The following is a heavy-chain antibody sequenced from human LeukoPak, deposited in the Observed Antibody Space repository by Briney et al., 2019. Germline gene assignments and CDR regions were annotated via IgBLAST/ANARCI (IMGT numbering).Heavy chain of an antibody. Sequence: GGSLRLSCAASGFTFSSYSMNWVRQAPGKGLEWVSSISSSSSYIYYADSVKGRFTISRDNAKSSLYLQMNSLRAEDTAVYYCARGDFDWEGWYFDYWGQGTLVTVSS. V-gene: IGHV3-21*01. CDR2: ISSSSSYI. D-gene: IGHD3-9*01. J-gene: IGHJ4*02. CDR3: ARGDFDWEGWYFDY. CDR1: GFTFSSYS.